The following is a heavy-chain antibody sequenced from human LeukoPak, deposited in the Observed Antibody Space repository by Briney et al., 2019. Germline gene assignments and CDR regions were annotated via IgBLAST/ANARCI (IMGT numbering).Heavy chain of an antibody. CDR3: ATTWRQLWLTFDY. CDR2: ISSRGSTI. J-gene: IGHJ4*02. D-gene: IGHD5-18*01. CDR1: GFTFSDYY. V-gene: IGHV3-11*01. Sequence: PGGSLRLSCAVSGFTFSDYYMNWIRQAPGKGLEWVSYISSRGSTISYADSVKGRFTISRDNTKNSLYLQMNSLRGEDTAIYYCATTWRQLWLTFDYWGQGALVTVSS.